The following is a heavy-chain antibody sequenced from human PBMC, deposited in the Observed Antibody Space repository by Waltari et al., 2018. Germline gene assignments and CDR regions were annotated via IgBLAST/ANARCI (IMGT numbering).Heavy chain of an antibody. CDR2: ISGPGDST. CDR3: ARLPGDYVGY. Sequence: EVRLVESGGGLVQPGGSLRLSCAASGFIFRRYAMSWVRQAPGKGLGWVSTISGPGDSTYYADSVNGRFTISRDNSQNTVYLQVNSLTAEDTAIYYCARLPGDYVGYWGQGTLVTVSS. CDR1: GFIFRRYA. D-gene: IGHD2-15*01. J-gene: IGHJ4*02. V-gene: IGHV3-23*04.